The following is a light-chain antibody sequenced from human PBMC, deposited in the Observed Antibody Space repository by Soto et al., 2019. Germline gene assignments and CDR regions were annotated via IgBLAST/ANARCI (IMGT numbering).Light chain of an antibody. Sequence: EIVLTQSPGTLSLSPGERATLSCRASQSVASRNLAWYQQKSGQAPRLLIYGASNRATGIPDRFSGSGSGTDFTLTISRLEPEDFAVYYCQQYVTSPWAFGQGTKVAIE. CDR1: QSVASRN. J-gene: IGKJ1*01. CDR2: GAS. CDR3: QQYVTSPWA. V-gene: IGKV3-20*01.